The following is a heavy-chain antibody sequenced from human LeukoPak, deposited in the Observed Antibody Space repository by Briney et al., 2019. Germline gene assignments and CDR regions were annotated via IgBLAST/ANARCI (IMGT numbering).Heavy chain of an antibody. CDR3: ARKGSYSNFDY. CDR2: ISGGGGGT. J-gene: IGHJ4*02. Sequence: GGSLRLSCAASGFTFSTYAMSWGRQAPGKGLEWVSAISGGGGGTYYADSVKGRFTISRDNSKNTLYLQMSSLRTEDTAVYYCARKGSYSNFDYWGQGTLVTVSS. V-gene: IGHV3-23*01. D-gene: IGHD3-10*01. CDR1: GFTFSTYA.